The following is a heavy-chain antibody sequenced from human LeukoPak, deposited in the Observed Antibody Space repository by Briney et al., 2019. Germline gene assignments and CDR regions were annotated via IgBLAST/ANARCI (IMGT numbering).Heavy chain of an antibody. D-gene: IGHD5-24*01. CDR1: GFTFSIYG. CDR3: ARASRNGYNSHYFDY. Sequence: GGSLRLSCAASGFTFSIYGMHWVRQAPGKGLEWVAVMANDAKTTYYADSVKGRFTISRDNAKNSLYLQMNSLRVEDTAVYYCARASRNGYNSHYFDYWGQGTLVTVSS. J-gene: IGHJ4*02. CDR2: MANDAKTT. V-gene: IGHV3-30*03.